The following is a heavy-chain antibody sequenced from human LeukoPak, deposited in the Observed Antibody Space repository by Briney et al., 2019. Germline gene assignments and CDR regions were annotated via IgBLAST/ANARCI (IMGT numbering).Heavy chain of an antibody. CDR2: LSGNGDGQ. CDR3: AKGCQCPSGLSSWFDP. CDR1: GFTFTNYG. D-gene: IGHD1-14*01. Sequence: GALRLSCSAPGFTFTNYGMSWVRQAPGKGLEWVAGLSGNGDGQFYADSVEGRFTISRDISNNIWYLQMNSLRAEDTAVYYCAKGCQCPSGLSSWFDPRGQGTLVAVSS. J-gene: IGHJ5*02. V-gene: IGHV3-23*01.